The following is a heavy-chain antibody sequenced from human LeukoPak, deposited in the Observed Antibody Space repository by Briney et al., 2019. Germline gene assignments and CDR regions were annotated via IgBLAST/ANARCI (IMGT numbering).Heavy chain of an antibody. CDR1: GYTFTRYG. V-gene: IGHV1-18*01. CDR2: ISAYNGNT. J-gene: IGHJ4*02. Sequence: GAAVQVSCMASGYTFTRYGSSWVRQAGGRGGEGMGWISAYNGNTNYAQKLQGRVTMTTDTPTSTAYMELRSLRSDDTAVYYCARDLRSYYYDSSGYYLLYWGQGTLVTVSS. D-gene: IGHD3-22*01. CDR3: ARDLRSYYYDSSGYYLLY.